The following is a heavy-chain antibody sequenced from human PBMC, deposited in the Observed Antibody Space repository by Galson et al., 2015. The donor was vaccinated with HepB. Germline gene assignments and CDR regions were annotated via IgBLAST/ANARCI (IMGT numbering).Heavy chain of an antibody. CDR1: GFSFASYW. CDR3: ARRRIAAAGTGWFDP. D-gene: IGHD6-13*01. CDR2: IYPGDSDT. J-gene: IGHJ5*02. Sequence: QSGAEVKKPGESLKISCKGSGFSFASYWIGWVRQMPGKGLEWMGLIYPGDSDTRYSPSFQGQVTISADKSINTAYLQWSSLRASDTAMYYCARRRIAAAGTGWFDPWGQGTLVTVSS. V-gene: IGHV5-51*01.